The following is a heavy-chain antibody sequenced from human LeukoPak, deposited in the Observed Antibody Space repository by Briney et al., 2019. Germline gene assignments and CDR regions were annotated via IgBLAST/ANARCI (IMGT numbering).Heavy chain of an antibody. V-gene: IGHV1-2*02. CDR1: GYTFTGYY. CDR3: SRGEQRSRQDRLDVYDL. Sequence: ASVTVSCKASGYTFTGYYMHWVRQAPGQGLEWMGWINPNSGGTNYAQTLQGRVTITRDTSIDTAYLEVTSLTSDDTAMYYCSRGEQRSRQDRLDVYDLWGQGTLVTVSS. D-gene: IGHD1/OR15-1a*01. J-gene: IGHJ3*01. CDR2: INPNSGGT.